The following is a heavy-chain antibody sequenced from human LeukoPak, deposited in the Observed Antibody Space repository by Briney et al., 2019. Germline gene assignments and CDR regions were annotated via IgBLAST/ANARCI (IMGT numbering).Heavy chain of an antibody. D-gene: IGHD3-22*01. V-gene: IGHV4-30-4*01. CDR2: IYYSGST. CDR3: ARDTRMSSGYHYFDL. Sequence: SGTLSLTCTVSGDSINSLDLWSWVRQPPGKTLECIGYIYYSGSTYSNPSLRSRVTISVDTPNKQFSLKLSSVTAADTAVYYCARDTRMSSGYHYFDLWGQGTLVTVSS. J-gene: IGHJ4*02. CDR1: GDSINSLDL.